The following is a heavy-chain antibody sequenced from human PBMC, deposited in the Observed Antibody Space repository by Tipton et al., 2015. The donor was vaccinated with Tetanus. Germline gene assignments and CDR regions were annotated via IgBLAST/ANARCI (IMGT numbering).Heavy chain of an antibody. CDR2: VYYSGRT. CDR1: GGSINTGDYY. J-gene: IGHJ4*02. Sequence: LRLSCNVSGGSINTGDYYWSWIRQSPGKGLEWIGHVYYSGRTHYNPPLKSRVTISADMSKNQFSLKLTSVTAADTATYYCARMGFTYGQVVYWGQGTLVTVAS. D-gene: IGHD5-18*01. V-gene: IGHV4-30-4*01. CDR3: ARMGFTYGQVVY.